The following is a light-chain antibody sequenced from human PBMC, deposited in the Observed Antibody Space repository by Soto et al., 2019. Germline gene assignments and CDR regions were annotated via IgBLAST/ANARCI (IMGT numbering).Light chain of an antibody. V-gene: IGKV3-20*01. CDR2: GST. J-gene: IGKJ1*01. Sequence: DIVLTQSPGTLSLSPGERATLSCRASQNVDSTYLAWYQQKPGQAPRLVIYGSTRRAPGVPDRFSGSGSGTDFTLKISRVEAEDVGVYYCMQSLQTPWTFGQGTKVDIK. CDR3: MQSLQTPWT. CDR1: QNVDSTY.